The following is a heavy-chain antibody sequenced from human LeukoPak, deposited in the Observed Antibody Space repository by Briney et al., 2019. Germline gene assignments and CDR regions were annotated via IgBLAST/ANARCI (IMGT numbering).Heavy chain of an antibody. CDR1: GFTFSSYA. D-gene: IGHD3-16*01. J-gene: IGHJ6*03. CDR2: IIDNGYIT. V-gene: IGHV3-23*01. Sequence: GGSLRLSCAASGFTFSSYAMSWVRQAPGKGLEWVSGIIDNGYITYYANSVRGRFTISRDNSKNTLFLQMNSLRAEDTAVYYCAKLGGQEVHNYYVAVWGNGTTVAVSS. CDR3: AKLGGQEVHNYYVAV.